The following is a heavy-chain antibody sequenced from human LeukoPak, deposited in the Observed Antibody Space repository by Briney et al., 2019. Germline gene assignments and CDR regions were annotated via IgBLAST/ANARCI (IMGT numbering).Heavy chain of an antibody. CDR3: ARDHLPAGAPGYYMDV. J-gene: IGHJ6*03. CDR2: IYNSGIT. D-gene: IGHD4/OR15-4a*01. V-gene: IGHV4-59*01. CDR1: GGSFSGYY. Sequence: SETLSLTCVVYGGSFSGYYWSWIRQPPGKGLEWIGYIYNSGITNYNPSLKSRVTMSVDTSKNQFSLMLRSVTAADTAVYYCARDHLPAGAPGYYMDVWGKGTTVTVSS.